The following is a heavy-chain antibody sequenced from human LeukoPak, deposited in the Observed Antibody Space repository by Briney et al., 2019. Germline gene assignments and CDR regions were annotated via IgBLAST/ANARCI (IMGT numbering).Heavy chain of an antibody. CDR1: GFTFSSYA. CDR2: ISYDGSNK. V-gene: IGHV3-30-3*01. J-gene: IGHJ4*02. Sequence: GRSLRLSCAASGFTFSSYAMHWVRQAPGKGLEWVAVISYDGSNKYYADSVKGRFTISRDNSKNTLYLQMNSLRAEDTAVYYCAKGDSSGWYEFFDYWGQGTLVTVSS. CDR3: AKGDSSGWYEFFDY. D-gene: IGHD6-19*01.